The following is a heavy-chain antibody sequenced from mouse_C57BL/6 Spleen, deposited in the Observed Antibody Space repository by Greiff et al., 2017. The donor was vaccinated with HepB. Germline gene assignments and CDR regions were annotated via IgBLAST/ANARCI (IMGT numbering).Heavy chain of an antibody. V-gene: IGHV1-69*01. CDR3: ARGGNYTFDY. J-gene: IGHJ2*01. D-gene: IGHD2-1*01. CDR1: GYTFTSYW. Sequence: QVQLQQPGAELVMPGASVKLSCKASGYTFTSYWMHWVKQRPGQGLEWIGEIDPSDSYTNYNQKFKGKSTLTVDKSSSTAYMHLSSLTSEDSAVYYCARGGNYTFDYWGQGTTLTVSS. CDR2: IDPSDSYT.